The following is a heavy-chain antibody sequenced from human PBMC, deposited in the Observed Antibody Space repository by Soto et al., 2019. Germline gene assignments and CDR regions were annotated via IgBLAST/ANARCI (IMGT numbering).Heavy chain of an antibody. CDR1: GFTFSSYA. Sequence: GGSLRLSCAASGFTFSSYAMHWVRQAPGKGLEWVAVISYDGSNKYYADSVKGRFTISRDNSKNTLYLQMNSLRAEDTAVYYCARDYYDFWSGYHISDYSYGMDVWGQGTTVTVSS. D-gene: IGHD3-3*01. J-gene: IGHJ6*02. V-gene: IGHV3-30-3*01. CDR2: ISYDGSNK. CDR3: ARDYYDFWSGYHISDYSYGMDV.